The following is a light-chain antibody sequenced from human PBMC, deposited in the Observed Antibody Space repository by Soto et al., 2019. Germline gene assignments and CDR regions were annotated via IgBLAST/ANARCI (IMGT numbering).Light chain of an antibody. J-gene: IGLJ2*01. Sequence: QSALTQPASVSGSPGQSITISCTGTSSDVGGYNYVSWYQQHPGKAPRLTIYDVGNRPSGVSNRFSGSKSGNTASLTISGRQAEYEADYYCSSYTSISPHVLFGGGTKVTVL. V-gene: IGLV2-14*01. CDR3: SSYTSISPHVL. CDR1: SSDVGGYNY. CDR2: DVG.